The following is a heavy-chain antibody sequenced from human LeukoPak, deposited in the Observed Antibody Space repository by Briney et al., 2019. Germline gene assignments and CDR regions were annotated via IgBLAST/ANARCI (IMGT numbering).Heavy chain of an antibody. J-gene: IGHJ6*03. CDR3: ARRRAYNDYAAGLYYYFMDV. V-gene: IGHV4-59*01. D-gene: IGHD4-17*01. CDR1: GRSINSYY. CDR2: IYYTGST. Sequence: PSETLSLTCSVSGRSINSYYWSWIRQPPGKGLEWIGFIYYTGSTNYDPSLRSRVTISVDTTNNQVSLKLSSVTAADTAVYYCARRRAYNDYAAGLYYYFMDVWGKGTTVVVSS.